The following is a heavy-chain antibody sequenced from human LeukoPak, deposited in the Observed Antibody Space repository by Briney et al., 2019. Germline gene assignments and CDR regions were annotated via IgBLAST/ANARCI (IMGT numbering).Heavy chain of an antibody. D-gene: IGHD6-6*01. CDR2: IYYSGST. CDR3: ARASDSSSSIGY. CDR1: GGSISSGDYY. Sequence: SQTLSLTCTVSGGSISSGDYYWSWIRQPPGQGLEWIGYIYYSGSTYYNPSLKSRVTISVDTSKNQFSLKLSSVTAADTAVYYCARASDSSSSIGYWGQGTLVTVSS. V-gene: IGHV4-30-4*01. J-gene: IGHJ4*02.